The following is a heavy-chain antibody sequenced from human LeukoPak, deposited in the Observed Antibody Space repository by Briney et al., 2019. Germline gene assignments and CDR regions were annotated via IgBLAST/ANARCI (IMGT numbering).Heavy chain of an antibody. V-gene: IGHV3-64*01. CDR1: GFTFSSYA. CDR3: ARETRYSGSYHLDY. CDR2: ISSNGGST. J-gene: IGHJ4*02. D-gene: IGHD1-26*01. Sequence: PGGSLRLSCAASGFTFSSYAMHWVRQAPGKGLEYVSAISSNGGSTYYANSVKGRFTISRDNSKNTLYLQMNSLRAEDTAVYYCARETRYSGSYHLDYWGQGTLVTVSS.